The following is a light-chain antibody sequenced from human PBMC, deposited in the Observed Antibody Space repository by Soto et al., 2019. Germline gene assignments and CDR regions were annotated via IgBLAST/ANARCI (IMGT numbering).Light chain of an antibody. J-gene: IGKJ1*01. CDR2: GTS. CDR1: HSVGST. V-gene: IGKV3-11*01. Sequence: ETVLTQSPATLSVSPGESATLSCRASHSVGSTLAWYQQKPGQAPRLLMSGTSTRAPGIPARFSGSGSGTDFTLTISSLEPEDFAVYYCQQRRSWPRTFGQGTKVDIK. CDR3: QQRRSWPRT.